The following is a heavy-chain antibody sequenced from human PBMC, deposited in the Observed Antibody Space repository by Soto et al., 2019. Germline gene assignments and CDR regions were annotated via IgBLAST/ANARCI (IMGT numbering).Heavy chain of an antibody. Sequence: GGSLRLPCAASDFTCSSNYINCVRQAQGKGLEWLSIIYSDGTTYYADSVKGRFTISRDNFKNTLYLHMNSLRAEDTAVYYCAILSNWGQGTLVTVSS. CDR2: IYSDGTT. CDR3: AILSN. D-gene: IGHD6-6*01. V-gene: IGHV3-53*01. CDR1: DFTCSSNY. J-gene: IGHJ4*02.